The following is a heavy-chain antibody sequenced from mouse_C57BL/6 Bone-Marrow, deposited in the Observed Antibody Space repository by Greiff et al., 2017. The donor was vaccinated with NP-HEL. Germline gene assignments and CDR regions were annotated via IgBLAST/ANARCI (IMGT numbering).Heavy chain of an antibody. CDR3: ARAYYSNYVAWFAY. CDR2: IYPGDGDT. Sequence: QVHVKQSGAELVKPGASVKISCKASGYAFSSYWMNWVKQRPGKGLEWIGQIYPGDGDTNYNGKFKGKATLTADKSSSTAYMQLSSLTSEDSAVYFCARAYYSNYVAWFAYWGQGTLVTVSA. D-gene: IGHD2-5*01. J-gene: IGHJ3*01. V-gene: IGHV1-80*01. CDR1: GYAFSSYW.